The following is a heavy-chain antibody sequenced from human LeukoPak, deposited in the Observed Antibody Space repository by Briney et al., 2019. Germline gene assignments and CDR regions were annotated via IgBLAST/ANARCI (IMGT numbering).Heavy chain of an antibody. CDR2: IYYSGST. CDR1: GGSISSGDYY. CDR3: ARDPGATSLFDY. Sequence: SETLSLTCTVSGGSISSGDYYWSWIRQPPGKGLEWIGYIYYSGSTYYNPSLKSRVTISVDTSKNQFSLKLSSVTAADTAVYYCARDPGATSLFDYWGQGTLVTVSS. J-gene: IGHJ4*02. D-gene: IGHD6-25*01. V-gene: IGHV4-30-4*02.